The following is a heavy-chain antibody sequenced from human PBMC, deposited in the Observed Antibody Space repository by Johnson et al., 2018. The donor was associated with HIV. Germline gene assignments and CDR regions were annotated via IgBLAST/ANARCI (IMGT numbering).Heavy chain of an antibody. CDR1: GFTFSSYA. CDR2: ISYDGSNK. V-gene: IGHV3-30-3*01. CDR3: ARDFVGGVPQGAFDI. J-gene: IGHJ3*02. D-gene: IGHD1-1*01. Sequence: QVQLVESGGGVVQPGRSLRFSCAASGFTFSSYAMHWVRQAPGKGLEWVAVISYDGSNKYYADSVKGRFTISRDNSKNTLYLQMNSLRAEDTAVYYCARDFVGGVPQGAFDIWGQGTMVTVSS.